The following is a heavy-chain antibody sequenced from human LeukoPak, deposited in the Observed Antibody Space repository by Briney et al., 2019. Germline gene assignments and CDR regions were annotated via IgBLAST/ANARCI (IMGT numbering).Heavy chain of an antibody. J-gene: IGHJ3*02. V-gene: IGHV4-34*01. D-gene: IGHD2-2*01. CDR1: GGSFSGYY. Sequence: SETLSLTCAVYGGSFSGYYWSWIRQPPGKGLEWIGEINHSGSTNYNPSLKSRVTIPVDTSKNQFSLKLSSVTAADTAVYYCARAYCSSTSCYDRAFDIWGQGTMVTVSS. CDR2: INHSGST. CDR3: ARAYCSSTSCYDRAFDI.